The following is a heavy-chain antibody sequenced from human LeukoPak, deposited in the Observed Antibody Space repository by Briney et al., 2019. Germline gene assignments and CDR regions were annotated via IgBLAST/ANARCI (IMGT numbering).Heavy chain of an antibody. D-gene: IGHD3-22*01. V-gene: IGHV1-69*04. Sequence: ASVKVSCKASGVTSSSYAISWVRQAPGQGLEWMGRIIPVLGIANYAQKFQGRVTITADKSTSTAYMELSSLRSEDTAVYYCARVDHGGSSGYYRDYWGQGTLVTVSS. J-gene: IGHJ4*02. CDR3: ARVDHGGSSGYYRDY. CDR1: GVTSSSYA. CDR2: IIPVLGIA.